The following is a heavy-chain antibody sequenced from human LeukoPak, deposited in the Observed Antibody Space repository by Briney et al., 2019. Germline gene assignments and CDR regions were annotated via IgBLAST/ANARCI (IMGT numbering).Heavy chain of an antibody. CDR2: INHSGST. Sequence: SETLSLTCAVYGGSFSGYYWSCIRQPPGKGLEWSGEINHSGSTNYNPSLKSRVTISVDTSKNQFSLKLSSVTAADTAVYYCARGAVVRGVIIHYYYYYGMDVWGQGTTVTVSS. V-gene: IGHV4-34*01. D-gene: IGHD3-10*01. J-gene: IGHJ6*02. CDR3: ARGAVVRGVIIHYYYYYGMDV. CDR1: GGSFSGYY.